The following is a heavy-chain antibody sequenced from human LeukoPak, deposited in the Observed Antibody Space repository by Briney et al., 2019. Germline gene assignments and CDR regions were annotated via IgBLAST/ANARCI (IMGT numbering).Heavy chain of an antibody. Sequence: ASVRVSCTASGYTFTSYDIHWVRQATGQGLEWMGWMNPNSGNTGYAQKFQGRVTMTRNTSISTAYMELSSLRSEDTAVYYCARGSPFGESDFDYWGQGTLVTVSS. CDR3: ARGSPFGESDFDY. CDR1: GYTFTSYD. CDR2: MNPNSGNT. V-gene: IGHV1-8*01. J-gene: IGHJ4*02. D-gene: IGHD3-10*01.